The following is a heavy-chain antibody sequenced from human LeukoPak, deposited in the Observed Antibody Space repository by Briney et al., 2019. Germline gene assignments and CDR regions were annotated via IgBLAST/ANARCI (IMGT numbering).Heavy chain of an antibody. CDR1: GFTFSSYG. D-gene: IGHD3-10*01. CDR2: ISYDGSKK. Sequence: PGGSLRLSCAASGFTFSSYGMHWVRQAPGKGLEWVAVISYDGSKKFYADSVKGRFTISRDNSKNTLYLQMNSLRAEDTAVYYCAKEVELPPGLDYGGQGPRVTVS. J-gene: IGHJ4*02. CDR3: AKEVELPPGLDY. V-gene: IGHV3-30*18.